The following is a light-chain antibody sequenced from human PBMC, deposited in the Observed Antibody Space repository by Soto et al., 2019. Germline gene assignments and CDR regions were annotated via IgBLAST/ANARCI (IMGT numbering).Light chain of an antibody. V-gene: IGLV2-14*01. CDR2: DVS. J-gene: IGLJ2*01. Sequence: QSALTQPASVSGSPGQSITISCTGTSSDVGAYNYVSWYQQHPGKAPKLIIYDVSDRPSGVSNRFSASKSGNTASLTISGLQAEDEADYYCGSYTTSTTVVFGGGTKLTVL. CDR3: GSYTTSTTVV. CDR1: SSDVGAYNY.